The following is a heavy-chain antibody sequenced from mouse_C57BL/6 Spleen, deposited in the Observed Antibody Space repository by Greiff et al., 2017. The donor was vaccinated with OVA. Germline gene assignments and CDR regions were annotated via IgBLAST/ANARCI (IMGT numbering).Heavy chain of an antibody. CDR1: GFSLTSYG. CDR3: ARSITTAHYYAMDY. Sequence: VKLVESGPGLVQPSQSLSITCTVSGFSLTSYGVHWVRQSPGKGLEWLGVIWSGGSTDYNAAFISRLSISKDNSKSQVFFKMNSLQADDTAIYYCARSITTAHYYAMDYWGQGTSVTVSS. J-gene: IGHJ4*01. CDR2: IWSGGST. D-gene: IGHD1-1*01. V-gene: IGHV2-2*01.